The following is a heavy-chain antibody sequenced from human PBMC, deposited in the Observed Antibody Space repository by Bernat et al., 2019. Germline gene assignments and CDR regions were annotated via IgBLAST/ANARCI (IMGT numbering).Heavy chain of an antibody. Sequence: EVRLVESGGGLVQPGGSLRLSCEASGFTFSSYEMNWVRQAPGKGLEWVSYTSSSGTTIYYADSVKGRFFISRDNAKNSLYLQMNSLRTEDTAVYYCAREISTSDSEHFQNWGQGTLVTVSS. CDR2: TSSSGTTI. CDR1: GFTFSSYE. V-gene: IGHV3-48*03. J-gene: IGHJ1*01. D-gene: IGHD2-2*01. CDR3: AREISTSDSEHFQN.